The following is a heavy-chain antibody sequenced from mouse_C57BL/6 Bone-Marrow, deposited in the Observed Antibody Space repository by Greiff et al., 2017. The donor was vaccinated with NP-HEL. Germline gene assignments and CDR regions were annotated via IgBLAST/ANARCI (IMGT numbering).Heavy chain of an antibody. D-gene: IGHD2-3*01. J-gene: IGHJ2*01. V-gene: IGHV1-55*01. CDR3: ARRWKDYFDY. Sequence: ESGAELVKPGASVKMSCKASGYTFTSYWITWVKQRPGQGLEWIGDIYPGSGSTNYNEKFKSKATLTVDTSSSTAYMQLSSLTSEDSAVYYCARRWKDYFDYWGQGTTLTVSS. CDR2: IYPGSGST. CDR1: GYTFTSYW.